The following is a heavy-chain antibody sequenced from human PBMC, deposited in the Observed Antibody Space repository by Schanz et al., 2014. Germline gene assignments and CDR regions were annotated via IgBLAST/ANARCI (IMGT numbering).Heavy chain of an antibody. CDR2: ISASGGST. CDR1: GFTFNSYA. CDR3: AKDPSHGDYDYYFDY. D-gene: IGHD3-22*01. J-gene: IGHJ4*02. Sequence: EVQLLESGGGLVQPGGSLRLSCAASGFTFNSYAMTWVRQAPGKGLEWVSTISASGGSTYYADSVKGRFTISRDNSKNTLYLQMNSLRAEDTAVYYCAKDPSHGDYDYYFDYWGQGTLVTVSS. V-gene: IGHV3-23*01.